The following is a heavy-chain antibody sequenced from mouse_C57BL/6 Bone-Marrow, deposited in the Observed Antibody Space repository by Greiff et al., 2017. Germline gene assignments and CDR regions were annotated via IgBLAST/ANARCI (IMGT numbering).Heavy chain of an antibody. D-gene: IGHD2-4*01. Sequence: VQLQQSDAELVKPGASVKISCKVSGYTFTDHTIHWMKQRPEQGLEWIGYIYPRDGSTKYNEKFKGKATLTADKSSSTAYMQLNSLTSEDSAVXFCARGLRRKDYAMDYWGQGTSVTVSS. CDR2: IYPRDGST. V-gene: IGHV1-78*01. CDR1: GYTFTDHT. CDR3: ARGLRRKDYAMDY. J-gene: IGHJ4*01.